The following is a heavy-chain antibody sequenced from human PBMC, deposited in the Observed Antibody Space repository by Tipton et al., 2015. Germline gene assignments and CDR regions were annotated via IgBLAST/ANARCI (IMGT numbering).Heavy chain of an antibody. Sequence: TLSLTCTVSGGSISSYYWSWIRQSPGKGLEWIGYIDYSGSTRYNPSLKGRLTMSVDTSKKQFSLMLSSVTAADTAVYYCARAGMAHFDYWGQGTLVTVSS. J-gene: IGHJ4*02. V-gene: IGHV4-59*01. CDR3: ARAGMAHFDY. CDR2: IDYSGST. CDR1: GGSISSYY. D-gene: IGHD5-24*01.